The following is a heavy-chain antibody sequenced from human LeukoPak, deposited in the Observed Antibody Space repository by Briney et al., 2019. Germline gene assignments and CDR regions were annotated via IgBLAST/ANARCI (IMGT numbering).Heavy chain of an antibody. D-gene: IGHD3-22*01. Sequence: SSETLSLTCTVSGGSISSYYWSWIRQPPGKGLEWVGYIYYSGSTKYNPSLKSRVTISVDTSKNQFSLKVGSVTAAGTAVYYCARRDYDDSSGYHSSYFDHWGQGTLVTVSS. CDR3: ARRDYDDSSGYHSSYFDH. CDR2: IYYSGST. V-gene: IGHV4-59*08. J-gene: IGHJ4*02. CDR1: GGSISSYY.